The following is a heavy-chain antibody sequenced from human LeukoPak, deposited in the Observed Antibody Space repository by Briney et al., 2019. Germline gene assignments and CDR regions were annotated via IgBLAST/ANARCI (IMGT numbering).Heavy chain of an antibody. CDR3: ARSPHILTGENFDY. D-gene: IGHD3-9*01. V-gene: IGHV1-2*02. CDR2: INPNHGDT. CDR1: GYTFTSCG. Sequence: ASVKVSCKASGYTFTSCGISWVRQAPGQGLEWMGWINPNHGDTNYAQKFQGRVSMTRDTSISTAYKHLSRLRSADTAVYYCARSPHILTGENFDYWGQGTLLTVSS. J-gene: IGHJ4*02.